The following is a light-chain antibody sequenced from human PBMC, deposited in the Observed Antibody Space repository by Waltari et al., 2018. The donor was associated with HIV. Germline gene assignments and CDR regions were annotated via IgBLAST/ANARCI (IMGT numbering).Light chain of an antibody. CDR3: STHTTSDTLI. V-gene: IGLV2-14*03. Sequence: QSALTQPASASGSTGQSVTISCTGTTSDFGRYTSVSWYHQHPGNVPKVIIYEVTSRPSGVPHRFSGSRSGNTASLTISGLQAEDEAVYYCSTHTTSDTLIFGGGTKLTVL. CDR1: TSDFGRYTS. CDR2: EVT. J-gene: IGLJ2*01.